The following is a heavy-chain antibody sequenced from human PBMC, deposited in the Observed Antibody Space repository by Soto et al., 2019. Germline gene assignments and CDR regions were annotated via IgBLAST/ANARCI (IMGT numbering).Heavy chain of an antibody. Sequence: VQLLESGGGLVQPGGSLRLSCAASGFTFSSYAMSWVRQAPGKGLEWVSAISGSGGSTYYADSVKGRFTISRDNSKNTLYLQMNSLRAEDTAVYYCAKGVVLMVYAPDAFDIWGQGTMVTVSS. D-gene: IGHD2-8*01. V-gene: IGHV3-23*01. CDR1: GFTFSSYA. J-gene: IGHJ3*02. CDR2: ISGSGGST. CDR3: AKGVVLMVYAPDAFDI.